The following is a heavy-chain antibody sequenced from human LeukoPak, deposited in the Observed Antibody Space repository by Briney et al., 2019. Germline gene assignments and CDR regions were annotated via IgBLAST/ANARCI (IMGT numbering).Heavy chain of an antibody. D-gene: IGHD3-9*01. CDR3: ASDILTGYSSFDY. V-gene: IGHV3-53*01. Sequence: GGSLRLSCVASGFTVSTNYMSWVRQAPGKGLEWVSVIYSGGSTYYADSVKGRFTISRDKSKNTLYLQMNSLRAEDTAVYYCASDILTGYSSFDYWGQGTLVTVSS. CDR2: IYSGGST. CDR1: GFTVSTNY. J-gene: IGHJ4*02.